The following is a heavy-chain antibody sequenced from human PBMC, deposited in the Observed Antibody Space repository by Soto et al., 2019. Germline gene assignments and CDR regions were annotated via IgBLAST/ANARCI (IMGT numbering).Heavy chain of an antibody. V-gene: IGHV3-21*01. CDR2: ISSSSSYI. CDR3: ARVATTIFGVVSFDY. D-gene: IGHD3-3*01. CDR1: GFTFSSYS. Sequence: GGSLRLSCAASGFTFSSYSMNWVRQAPGKGLEWVSSISSSSSYIYYADSVKGRFTISRDNAKNSLYLQMNSLRAEDTAVYYCARVATTIFGVVSFDYWGQGTLVTVSS. J-gene: IGHJ4*02.